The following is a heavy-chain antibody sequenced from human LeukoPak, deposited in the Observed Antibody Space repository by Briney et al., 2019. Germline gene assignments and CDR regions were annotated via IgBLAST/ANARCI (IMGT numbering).Heavy chain of an antibody. Sequence: GGSLRLSCAASGFTFSSYWMHWVRQAPGKGLVWVSRINSDGSSTSYADSVKGRFTISRDNAKNTLYLKMNSLRAEDTAVYYCARDQRYYYDSSGYLANAFDIWGQGTMVTVSS. J-gene: IGHJ3*02. CDR1: GFTFSSYW. CDR3: ARDQRYYYDSSGYLANAFDI. V-gene: IGHV3-74*01. D-gene: IGHD3-22*01. CDR2: INSDGSST.